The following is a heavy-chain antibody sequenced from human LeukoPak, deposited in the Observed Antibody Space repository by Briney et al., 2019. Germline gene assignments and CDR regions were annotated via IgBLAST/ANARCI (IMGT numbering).Heavy chain of an antibody. J-gene: IGHJ3*02. D-gene: IGHD3-22*01. V-gene: IGHV3-21*04. CDR2: ISSSSSYI. Sequence: GGSLRLSCAASGFTFSSYSMNWVRQAPGKGLEWVSSISSSSSYIYYADSVKGRFTISRDNSKNTLYLQMNSLRAEDTAVYYCAKPEFYYYDSSGLWAFDIWGQGTMVTVSS. CDR1: GFTFSSYS. CDR3: AKPEFYYYDSSGLWAFDI.